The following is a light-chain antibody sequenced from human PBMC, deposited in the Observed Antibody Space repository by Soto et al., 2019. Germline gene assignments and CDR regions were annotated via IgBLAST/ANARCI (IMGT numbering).Light chain of an antibody. CDR1: QGITTF. J-gene: IGKJ4*01. V-gene: IGKV1-5*01. Sequence: DIQMTQSPSTLSASIGDRVTITCRASQGITTFLAWYQQKPGKAPQILIYDASKLEPGVPSRLSGGGSGTEFTLTIRSMQTDDFANYYCQQYSTYPLTFGGGTKVDIK. CDR2: DAS. CDR3: QQYSTYPLT.